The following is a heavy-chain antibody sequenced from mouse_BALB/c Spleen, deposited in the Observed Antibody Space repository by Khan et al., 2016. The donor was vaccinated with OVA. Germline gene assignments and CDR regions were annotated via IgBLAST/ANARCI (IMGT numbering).Heavy chain of an antibody. CDR3: TGTAYYYDSGGFAY. CDR2: VSTGGSYT. V-gene: IGHV5-6*01. J-gene: IGHJ3*01. CDR1: GLTFSTYG. Sequence: VELVESGGDLVKPGGSLKLSCAASGLTFSTYGMSWVRQSPDKRLEWVATVSTGGSYTYYPDSVKGRFTISRDNAKNTLYLQMSGLRSEDTAMFNCTGTAYYYDSGGFAYWGQGTMVTVSA. D-gene: IGHD1-1*01.